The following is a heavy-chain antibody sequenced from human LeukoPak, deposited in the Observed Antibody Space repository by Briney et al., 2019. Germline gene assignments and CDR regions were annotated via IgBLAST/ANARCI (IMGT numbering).Heavy chain of an antibody. CDR1: GYTFTSYY. Sequence: GASVKVSCKASGYTFTSYYMHWVRQAPGQGLEWMGIINPSGGSTSYAQKLQGRVTMTRDTSTSTVYMELSSLRSEDTAVYYCAREGYYYGSGSYYDGGNWFDPWGQGTLVTVSS. CDR3: AREGYYYGSGSYYDGGNWFDP. CDR2: INPSGGST. D-gene: IGHD3-10*01. J-gene: IGHJ5*02. V-gene: IGHV1-46*01.